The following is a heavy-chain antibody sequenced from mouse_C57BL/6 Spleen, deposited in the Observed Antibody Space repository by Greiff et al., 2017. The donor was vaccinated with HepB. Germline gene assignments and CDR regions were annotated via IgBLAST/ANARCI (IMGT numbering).Heavy chain of an antibody. Sequence: LVESGAELARPGASVKLSCKASGYTFTSYGISWVKQRTGQGLEWIGEIYPRSGNTYYNEKFKGKATLTADKSSSTAYMELRSLTSEDSAVYFCASSSTTVVATDAMDYWGQGTSVTVSS. V-gene: IGHV1-81*01. D-gene: IGHD1-1*01. CDR2: IYPRSGNT. CDR3: ASSSTTVVATDAMDY. J-gene: IGHJ4*01. CDR1: GYTFTSYG.